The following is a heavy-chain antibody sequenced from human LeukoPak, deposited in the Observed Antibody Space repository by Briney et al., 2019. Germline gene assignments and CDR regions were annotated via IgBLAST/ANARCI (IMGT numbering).Heavy chain of an antibody. CDR1: GFTFRDHT. D-gene: IGHD2-8*01. CDR3: ARERCSPIVPDVFDL. V-gene: IGHV3-64*01. J-gene: IGHJ3*01. CDR2: ARKNGDNV. Sequence: GGSLRLSCVASGFTFRDHTMHWVRQAPGKGLEYVLGARKNGDNVYSAKSVKGRFSVSRDNSRNTLYLQMGSLRDEDMGVYYCARERCSPIVPDVFDLWGQGTMVTVSS.